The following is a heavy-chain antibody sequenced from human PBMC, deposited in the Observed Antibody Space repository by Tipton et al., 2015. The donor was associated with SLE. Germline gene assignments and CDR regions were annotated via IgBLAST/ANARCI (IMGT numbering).Heavy chain of an antibody. CDR2: IYTSGST. D-gene: IGHD1-1*01. CDR3: ARATGTSYFDY. V-gene: IGHV4-4*08. CDR1: GGSISSYY. J-gene: IGHJ4*02. Sequence: TLSLTCTVSGGSISSYYWGWIRQPPGKGLEWIGYIYTSGSTNYNPPLKSRVTISVDTSKNQFSLKLSSVTAADTAVYYCARATGTSYFDYWGQGTLVTVSS.